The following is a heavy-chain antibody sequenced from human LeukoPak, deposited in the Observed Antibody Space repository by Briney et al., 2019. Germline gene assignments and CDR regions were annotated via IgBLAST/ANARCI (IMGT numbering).Heavy chain of an antibody. Sequence: PSETLSPTCTVSGGSISSYYWSWIRQPPGKGLEWIGYIYYSGSTNYNPSLKSRVTISVDTSKNQFYLNLSSVTAADTAVYYCARDHYDFWSGYYTGSRFDPWGQGTLVTVSS. CDR2: IYYSGST. D-gene: IGHD3-3*01. CDR1: GGSISSYY. J-gene: IGHJ5*02. V-gene: IGHV4-59*01. CDR3: ARDHYDFWSGYYTGSRFDP.